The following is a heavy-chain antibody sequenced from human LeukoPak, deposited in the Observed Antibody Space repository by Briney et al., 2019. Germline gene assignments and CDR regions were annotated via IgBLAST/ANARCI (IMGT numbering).Heavy chain of an antibody. CDR2: TYYRSKWYN. Sequence: SETLSLTCTVSGGSLRSSSHYWGWIRQSPSRGLEWLGRTYYRSKWYNEYAVSVKSRLTINPDTSKNQFSLQLNSVSPEDTAVYYCARAPHYYFDYWGQGTLVTVSS. J-gene: IGHJ4*02. CDR3: ARAPHYYFDY. CDR1: GGSLRSSSHY. V-gene: IGHV6-1*01.